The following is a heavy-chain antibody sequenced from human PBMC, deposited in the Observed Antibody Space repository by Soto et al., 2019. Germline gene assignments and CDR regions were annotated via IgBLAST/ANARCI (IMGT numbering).Heavy chain of an antibody. J-gene: IGHJ4*02. CDR3: ASHEPGYSSSWGNY. CDR1: GGSIGSSSYY. V-gene: IGHV4-39*01. D-gene: IGHD6-13*01. CDR2: IYYSGST. Sequence: AETLSLTCTVSGGSIGSSSYYFVCIRQPPGNGLEWIGSIYYSGSTYYNPSLKSRVTISVDTSKNQFSLKLSSVTAADTAVYYCASHEPGYSSSWGNYWGQGTLVTVSS.